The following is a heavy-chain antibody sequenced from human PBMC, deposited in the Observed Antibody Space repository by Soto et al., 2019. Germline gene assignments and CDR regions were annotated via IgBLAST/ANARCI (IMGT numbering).Heavy chain of an antibody. CDR1: GLPLGDCA. J-gene: IGHJ5*02. CDR2: SSSKAYAGTT. Sequence: GGSLRRSCTASGLPLGDCAMSCLRQAAGKGLEWGGFSSSKAYAGTTKYAASMKGRLTVSRDDSQSIAYLQINSLKTQDTDVYYCTRGSATGVNDAWGEG. D-gene: IGHD3-10*01. V-gene: IGHV3-49*03. CDR3: TRGSATGVNDA.